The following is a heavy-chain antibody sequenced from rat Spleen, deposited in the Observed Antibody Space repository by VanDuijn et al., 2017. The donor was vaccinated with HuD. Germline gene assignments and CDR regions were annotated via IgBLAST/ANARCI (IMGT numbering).Heavy chain of an antibody. J-gene: IGHJ4*01. D-gene: IGHD1-3*01. CDR3: ARTTTVAGVMDA. CDR1: GLSLTSNS. V-gene: IGHV2-47*01. Sequence: QVQLKESGPGLVQPSQTLSLTCTVSGLSLTSNSVSWIRQPPGKGLEWMGVIWGDGSTAYNSALKSRLSNSRDTSKSQVFLKMNSLQTEDTAMYFCARTTTVAGVMDAWGQGASVTVSS. CDR2: IWGDGST.